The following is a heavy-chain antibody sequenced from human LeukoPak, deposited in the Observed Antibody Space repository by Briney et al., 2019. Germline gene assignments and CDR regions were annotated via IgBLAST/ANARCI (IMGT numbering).Heavy chain of an antibody. CDR2: INHSGST. CDR3: ARGGSAYGYYPFALDY. D-gene: IGHD3-22*01. CDR1: GGSFSGYY. Sequence: SETLSLTCAVYGGSFSGYYWSWIRQPPGKGLEWIGEINHSGSTNYNPSLKSRVTISVDTSKNQFSLKLSSVTAADTAVYYCARGGSAYGYYPFALDYWGQGTLVTVSS. V-gene: IGHV4-34*01. J-gene: IGHJ4*02.